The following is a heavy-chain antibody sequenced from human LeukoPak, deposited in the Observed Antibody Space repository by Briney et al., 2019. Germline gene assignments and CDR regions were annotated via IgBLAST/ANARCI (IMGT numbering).Heavy chain of an antibody. CDR1: GYTFTSYG. J-gene: IGHJ3*02. V-gene: IGHV1-69*13. D-gene: IGHD1-26*01. CDR2: IIPIFGTA. Sequence: SVKVSCKASGYTFTSYGISWVRQAPGQGLEWMGGIIPIFGTANYAQKFQGRVTITADESTSTAYMELSSLRSEDTAVYYCATPVRVSRIVGATGAFDIWGQGTTVTVSS. CDR3: ATPVRVSRIVGATGAFDI.